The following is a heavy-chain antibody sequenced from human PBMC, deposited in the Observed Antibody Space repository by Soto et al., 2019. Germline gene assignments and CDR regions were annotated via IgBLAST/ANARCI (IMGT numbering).Heavy chain of an antibody. CDR1: GFTFSSYS. D-gene: IGHD5-18*01. V-gene: IGHV3-21*01. CDR3: ARDPGDSYGFRDY. J-gene: IGHJ4*02. CDR2: ISSSSSYI. Sequence: EVQLVESGGGLVKPGGSLRLSCAASGFTFSSYSMNWVRQAPGKGLEWVSSISSSSSYIYYADSVKGRFTISRDNAKSSLYLQMNSLRAEDTAVYYCARDPGDSYGFRDYWGQGTLVTVSS.